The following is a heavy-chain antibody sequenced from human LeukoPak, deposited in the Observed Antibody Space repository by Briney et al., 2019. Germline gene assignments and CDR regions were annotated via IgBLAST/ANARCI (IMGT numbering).Heavy chain of an antibody. Sequence: GGSLRLSCAVSGFTFSSYWMGWVRQAPGKGLEWVANIKDDGSEKYYVDSMKGRFTISRDNAKNSLYLQMNSLRAEDTAVYYCARRLSGSYYAYFDCWGQGTLVTVSS. CDR3: ARRLSGSYYAYFDC. CDR2: IKDDGSEK. CDR1: GFTFSSYW. D-gene: IGHD1-26*01. V-gene: IGHV3-7*01. J-gene: IGHJ4*02.